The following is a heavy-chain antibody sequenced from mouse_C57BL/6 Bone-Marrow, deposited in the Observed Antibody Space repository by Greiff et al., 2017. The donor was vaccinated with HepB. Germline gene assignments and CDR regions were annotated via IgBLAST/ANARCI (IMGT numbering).Heavy chain of an antibody. J-gene: IGHJ4*01. CDR2: ISYDGSN. CDR1: GYSITSGYY. CDR3: ARDGSYAMDY. V-gene: IGHV3-6*01. Sequence: ASQSLSLTCSVTGYSITSGYYWNWIRQFPGNKLEWMGYISYDGSNNYNPSLKNRISITRDTSKNQFFLKLNSVTTEDTATYYCARDGSYAMDYWGQGTSVTVSS.